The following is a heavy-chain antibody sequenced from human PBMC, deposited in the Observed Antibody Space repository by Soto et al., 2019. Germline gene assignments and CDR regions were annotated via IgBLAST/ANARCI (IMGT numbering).Heavy chain of an antibody. J-gene: IGHJ5*02. D-gene: IGHD6-19*01. CDR3: AREAGPDRWFDP. Sequence: QVQLQESGPGLVEPSETLSLTCTVSGDSISSYFWTWIRQPAGKGLDWIGRISTSGTSNYNPSLKSRVTMSVDTSKNHFSLNLSSVTAADTAVYYCAREAGPDRWFDPWGQGTLVTVSS. CDR1: GDSISSYF. V-gene: IGHV4-4*07. CDR2: ISTSGTS.